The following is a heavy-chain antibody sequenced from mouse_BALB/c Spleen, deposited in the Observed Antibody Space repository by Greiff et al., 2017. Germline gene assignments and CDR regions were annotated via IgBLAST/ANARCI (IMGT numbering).Heavy chain of an antibody. Sequence: VQLQQSGAELARPGASVKLSCKASGYTFTSYWMQWVKQRPGQGLEWIGAIYPGDGDTRYTQKFKGKATLTADKSSSTAYMQLSSLASEDSAVYYCARGGNWDYAMDYWGQGTSVTVSS. CDR2: IYPGDGDT. J-gene: IGHJ4*01. CDR1: GYTFTSYW. CDR3: ARGGNWDYAMDY. V-gene: IGHV1-87*01. D-gene: IGHD4-1*01.